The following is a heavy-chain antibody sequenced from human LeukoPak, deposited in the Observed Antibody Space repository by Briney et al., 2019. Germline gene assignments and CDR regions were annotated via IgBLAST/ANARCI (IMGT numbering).Heavy chain of an antibody. J-gene: IGHJ4*02. CDR1: GFTFSSYG. CDR3: ANLGGCSRGPPPDY. D-gene: IGHD2-15*01. CDR2: IRYDGSNK. Sequence: PGGSLRLSCAASGFTFSSYGMHWVRQAPGKGLEWVAFIRYDGSNKYYADSVKGRFTISRDNSKNTLYLQMNSLRAEDTAVYYCANLGGCSRGPPPDYWGQGTLVTVSS. V-gene: IGHV3-30*02.